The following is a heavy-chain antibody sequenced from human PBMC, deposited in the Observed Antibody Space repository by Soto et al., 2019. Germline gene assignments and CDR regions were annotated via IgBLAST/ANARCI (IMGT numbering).Heavy chain of an antibody. CDR3: ATAYSGGWRFDN. V-gene: IGHV3-48*02. J-gene: IGHJ4*02. Sequence: HPGGSLRLSCAASGFTFSDYSMIWVCQAPGKGLEWLSYITTTSTSMYYVDSVKGRFTISRDNAKNSLYLQMNSLRDEDTAVYYCATAYSGGWRFDNWGQGTLVTVSS. D-gene: IGHD6-19*01. CDR2: ITTTSTSM. CDR1: GFTFSDYS.